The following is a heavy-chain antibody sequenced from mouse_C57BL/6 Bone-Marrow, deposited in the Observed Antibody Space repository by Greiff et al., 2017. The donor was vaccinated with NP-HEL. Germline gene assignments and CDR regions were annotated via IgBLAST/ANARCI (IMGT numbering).Heavy chain of an antibody. CDR1: GFNIKDYY. Sequence: EVQLQQSGAELVKPGASVKLSCTASGFNIKDYYMHWVKQRTEQGLEWIGRIDPEDGETKYAPNFQGKATITADTSSNTAYLQLSSLTSEDTAVYYCARLYYGSRGYWYYDVWGTGTTVTVSS. CDR2: IDPEDGET. D-gene: IGHD1-1*01. V-gene: IGHV14-2*01. CDR3: ARLYYGSRGYWYYDV. J-gene: IGHJ1*03.